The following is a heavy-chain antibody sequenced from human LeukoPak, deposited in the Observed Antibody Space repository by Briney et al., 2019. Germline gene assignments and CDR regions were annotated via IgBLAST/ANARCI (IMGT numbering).Heavy chain of an antibody. CDR2: IYYSGST. CDR1: GGSISSYY. V-gene: IGHV4-59*01. J-gene: IGHJ6*02. Sequence: PQTLPLTPTDSGGSISSYYCSCIRHHPPTPLYWLGYIYYSGSTNYNPSLKSRVTISVDTSKNQFSLKLSSATAADTAVYYCARVGGTNHYYYGMDVWGQGTTVTVSS. D-gene: IGHD1-26*01. CDR3: ARVGGTNHYYYGMDV.